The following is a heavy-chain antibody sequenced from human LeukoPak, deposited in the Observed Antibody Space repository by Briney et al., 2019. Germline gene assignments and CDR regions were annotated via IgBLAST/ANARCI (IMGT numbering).Heavy chain of an antibody. CDR1: GYTFTGYY. D-gene: IGHD1-1*01. J-gene: IGHJ1*01. V-gene: IGHV1-46*01. CDR2: INPSGGST. CDR3: ARVRTTGTLHFQH. Sequence: ASVKVSCKASGYTFTGYYMHWVRQAPGQGLERMGIINPSGGSTSYAQKFQGRVAMTRVTSTSTVYMELSSLRSGDTAVYYCARVRTTGTLHFQHWGQGTLVTVSS.